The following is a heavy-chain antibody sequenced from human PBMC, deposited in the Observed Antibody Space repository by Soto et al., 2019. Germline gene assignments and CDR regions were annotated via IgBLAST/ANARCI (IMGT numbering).Heavy chain of an antibody. CDR3: ARDPPWGTSDYYGMDV. Sequence: QVQLVQSGAEVKKPGASVQVSCKASGYTFTSYAMHWVRQAPGQRRERMGWSNACNGNTKYSQKFQGRVTITRDTSASTAYMELSSLRSEDTAVYYCARDPPWGTSDYYGMDVWGQGTTVTVSS. V-gene: IGHV1-3*01. D-gene: IGHD3-16*01. CDR2: SNACNGNT. CDR1: GYTFTSYA. J-gene: IGHJ6*02.